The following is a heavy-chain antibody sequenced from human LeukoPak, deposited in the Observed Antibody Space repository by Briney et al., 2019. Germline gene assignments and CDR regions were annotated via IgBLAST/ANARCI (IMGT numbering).Heavy chain of an antibody. V-gene: IGHV1-46*01. CDR2: ISPSGSST. D-gene: IGHD3-10*01. J-gene: IGHJ5*02. CDR3: VRDGEGVAISVNCWFDP. CDR1: GYTFTSYY. Sequence: ASVKVSCKASGYTFTSYYMHWVRQAPGQGLEWMGIISPSGSSTTYAQKFQGRVTMTRDTSISTAYMELRGLRSEDTAVYYCVRDGEGVAISVNCWFDPWGQGTLVTASS.